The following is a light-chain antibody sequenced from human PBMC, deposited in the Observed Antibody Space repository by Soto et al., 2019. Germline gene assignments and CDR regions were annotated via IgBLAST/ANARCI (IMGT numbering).Light chain of an antibody. CDR3: TSYTSISLYV. V-gene: IGLV2-14*01. J-gene: IGLJ1*01. CDR1: SSDVGGYNY. CDR2: EVS. Sequence: QSVLTQPASVSGSPGQSITISCTGTSSDVGGYNYVSWYQQHPGKAPKLMIYEVSNRPSGVSSRFSGSKSGNTASLTISGLQAVDEADYYCTSYTSISLYVFGTGTKVTVL.